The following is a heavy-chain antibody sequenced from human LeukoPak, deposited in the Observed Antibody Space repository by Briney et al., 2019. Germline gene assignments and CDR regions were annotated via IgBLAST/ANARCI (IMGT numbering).Heavy chain of an antibody. CDR3: TRLRLSGSYEDY. CDR2: INWNGGST. Sequence: GGSLRLSCAASGFTFDDYGLSWVRQAPGKGLEWVSTINWNGGSTGYADSVKGRFTISRDNAKNSLYLQMNSLKTEDTAVYYCTRLRLSGSYEDYWGQGTLVTVSS. CDR1: GFTFDDYG. V-gene: IGHV3-20*04. J-gene: IGHJ4*02. D-gene: IGHD1-26*01.